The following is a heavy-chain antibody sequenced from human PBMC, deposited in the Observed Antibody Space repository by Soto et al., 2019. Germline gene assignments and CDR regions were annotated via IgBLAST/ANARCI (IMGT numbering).Heavy chain of an antibody. D-gene: IGHD4-17*01. CDR3: AREKPPDYGDLEPPYYYYGMDV. Sequence: GGSLRLSCAASGFTFSSYGMHWVRQAPGKGLEWVAVIWYDGSNKYYADSVKGRFTISRDNSKNTLYLQMNSLRAEDTAVYYCAREKPPDYGDLEPPYYYYGMDVWGQGTTVTVSS. CDR2: IWYDGSNK. CDR1: GFTFSSYG. V-gene: IGHV3-33*01. J-gene: IGHJ6*02.